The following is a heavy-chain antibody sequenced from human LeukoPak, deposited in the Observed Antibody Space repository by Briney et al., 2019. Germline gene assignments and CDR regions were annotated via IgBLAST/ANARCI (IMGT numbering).Heavy chain of an antibody. D-gene: IGHD6-19*01. CDR3: ARAKYSSGWYGY. J-gene: IGHJ4*02. CDR2: INHSGST. CDR1: GCSFTGYY. Sequence: SETLSLTCAVYGCSFTGYYWSWIRQPPGKGLEWIGEINHSGSTNYNPSLKSRVTISVDTSKNQFSLKLSSVTAADTAVYYCARAKYSSGWYGYWGQGTLVTVSS. V-gene: IGHV4-34*01.